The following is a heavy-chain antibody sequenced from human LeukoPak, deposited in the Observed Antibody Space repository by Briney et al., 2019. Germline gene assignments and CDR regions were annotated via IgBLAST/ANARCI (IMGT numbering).Heavy chain of an antibody. CDR1: GFTFSSYG. Sequence: GGSLRLSCAASGFTFSSYGMHWVRQAPGKGLEWVAVIWYDGSNKYYADSVKGRFTISRDNSKNTLYLQMNSLRAEDTAVYYCARGTGDYYFDYWGQGTLVTVSS. J-gene: IGHJ4*02. CDR2: IWYDGSNK. D-gene: IGHD4-17*01. CDR3: ARGTGDYYFDY. V-gene: IGHV3-33*01.